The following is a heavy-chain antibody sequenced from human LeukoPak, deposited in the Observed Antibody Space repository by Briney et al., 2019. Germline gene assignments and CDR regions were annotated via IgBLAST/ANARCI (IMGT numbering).Heavy chain of an antibody. CDR1: GGSFSGYY. D-gene: IGHD5-18*01. CDR3: ATGLGYSYGYTPVYFDY. J-gene: IGHJ4*02. V-gene: IGHV4-34*01. CDR2: INHSGST. Sequence: SVTLSLTCAVYGGSFSGYYWSWIRQPPGKGLEWIGEINHSGSTNYNPSLKSRVTISVDTSKNQFSLKLSSVTAADTAVYYCATGLGYSYGYTPVYFDYWGQGTLVTVSS.